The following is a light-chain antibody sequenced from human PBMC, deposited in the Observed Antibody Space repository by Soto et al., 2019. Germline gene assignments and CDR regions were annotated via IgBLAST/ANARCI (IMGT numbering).Light chain of an antibody. J-gene: IGLJ1*01. CDR2: EAS. Sequence: QSALAQPPSVSGSPGQSVTISCTGTSTDFVSYNRVSWYQQPPGTAPKLIIYEASNRPSGVPDRFSGSKSGNTASLTISGLQAAVDVDYYCSLYTSENTYVFGTGTKV. V-gene: IGLV2-18*01. CDR3: SLYTSENTYV. CDR1: STDFVSYNR.